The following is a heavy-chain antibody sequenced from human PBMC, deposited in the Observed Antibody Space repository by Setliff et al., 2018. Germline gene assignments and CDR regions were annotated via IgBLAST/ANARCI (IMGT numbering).Heavy chain of an antibody. D-gene: IGHD3-10*01. Sequence: PSETLSLTCAIYGESSSGYYWSWIRQSPGKTLAWIGEIMDGRDTVYNPSLNSRVPISFDTSRNQFSLELSSVTAADTAVYYCARHATYYYGSGNLPFDHWAQGSLVTVSS. V-gene: IGHV4-34*12. J-gene: IGHJ4*02. CDR1: GESSSGYY. CDR3: ARHATYYYGSGNLPFDH. CDR2: IMDGRDT.